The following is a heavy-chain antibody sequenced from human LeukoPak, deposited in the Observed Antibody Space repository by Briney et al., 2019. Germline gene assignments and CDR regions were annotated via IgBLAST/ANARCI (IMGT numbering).Heavy chain of an antibody. CDR2: INAGNGNT. CDR1: GYTFTSYA. CDR3: ARVRAARPVDY. J-gene: IGHJ4*02. V-gene: IGHV1-3*01. Sequence: ASVKVSCKASGYTFTSYAMHWVRQAPGQRLEWMGWINAGNGNTKYSQKFQGRVTITRDTSTSTAYMELRSLRSDDTAVYYCARVRAARPVDYWGQGTLVTVSS. D-gene: IGHD6-6*01.